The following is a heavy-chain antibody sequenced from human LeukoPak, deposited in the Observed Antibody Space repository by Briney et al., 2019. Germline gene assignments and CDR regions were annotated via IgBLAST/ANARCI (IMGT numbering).Heavy chain of an antibody. J-gene: IGHJ4*02. CDR3: ARDRERIWRRTYFDY. D-gene: IGHD2-15*01. CDR2: INPNTGGT. CDR1: GYTFTDYY. V-gene: IGHV1-2*02. Sequence: ASVKVSCKASGYTFTDYYIHWVRQAPGQGLEWMGWINPNTGGTNYAQKFQGRVTMTRDMSTSTVYMELSSLRSEDTAVYYCARDRERIWRRTYFDYWGQGTLVTVSS.